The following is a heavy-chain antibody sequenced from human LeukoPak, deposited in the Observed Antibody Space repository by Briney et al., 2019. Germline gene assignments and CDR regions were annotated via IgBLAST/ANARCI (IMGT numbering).Heavy chain of an antibody. D-gene: IGHD4-23*01. J-gene: IGHJ4*02. CDR3: ARVVLGGNYYVDY. V-gene: IGHV4-59*01. CDR2: IYYSGST. CDR1: GGSISNYY. Sequence: PSETLSLTCTVSGGSISNYYWGWIRQPPGKGLEWIGYIYYSGSTNYNPSLKSRVTISIDTSKNQFSLKLSSVTAADTAVYYCARVVLGGNYYVDYWSQGTLVTVSS.